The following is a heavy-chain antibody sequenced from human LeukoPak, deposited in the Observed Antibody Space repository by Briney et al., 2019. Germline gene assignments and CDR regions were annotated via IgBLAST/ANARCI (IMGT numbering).Heavy chain of an antibody. CDR3: ARDLSGVAGYTYGRGIDY. V-gene: IGHV3-7*01. CDR2: IKKDGSEK. D-gene: IGHD5-18*01. CDR1: GFTFSSFG. J-gene: IGHJ4*02. Sequence: PGGSLRLSCAASGFTFSSFGMSWVRQAPGKGLEWVANIKKDGSEKYYVDSVKGRFTISRDNAKTSLYLQMNGLRAEDTAVYYCARDLSGVAGYTYGRGIDYWGQGTLVTVSS.